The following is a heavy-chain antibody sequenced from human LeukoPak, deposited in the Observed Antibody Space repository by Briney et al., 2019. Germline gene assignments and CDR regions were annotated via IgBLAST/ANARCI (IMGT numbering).Heavy chain of an antibody. CDR3: ARDFHHGYDY. CDR1: GFTVGNNY. CDR2: IYRGGST. V-gene: IGHV3-66*01. J-gene: IGHJ4*02. Sequence: GSLRLSCATSGFTVGNNYMSWVRQAPGKGLEWVSVIYRGGSTYYAESVKGRFTISRDSSKNTLYLQMNSLRAEDTAVYYCARDFHHGYDYWGQGTLVTVSS. D-gene: IGHD5-24*01.